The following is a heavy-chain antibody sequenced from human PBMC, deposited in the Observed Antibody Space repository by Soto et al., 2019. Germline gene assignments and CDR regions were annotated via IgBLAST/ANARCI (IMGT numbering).Heavy chain of an antibody. CDR2: ISYDGSNK. J-gene: IGHJ6*02. CDR1: GFTFSSYG. Sequence: HPGGSLRLSCAASGFTFSSYGMHWVRQAPGKGLEWVAVISYDGSNKYYADSVKGRFTISRDNSKNTLYLQMNSLRAEDTAVYYCAKDSPRWPRRNYYYYGMDVWGQGTTVTVSS. D-gene: IGHD2-15*01. V-gene: IGHV3-30*18. CDR3: AKDSPRWPRRNYYYYGMDV.